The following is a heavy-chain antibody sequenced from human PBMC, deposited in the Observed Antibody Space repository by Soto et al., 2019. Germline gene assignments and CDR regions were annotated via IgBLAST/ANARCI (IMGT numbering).Heavy chain of an antibody. CDR3: VNTVAFEY. J-gene: IGHJ4*02. Sequence: EVQLLESGGGLVQPGGSLRLSCAASGFTFSDYAMTWVRQAPGKGLEWVSAISGSGSSTYYADSVKGRFTISRDKSKNTLYLKMNSLRAEDTAVYHCVNTVAFEYWGQGTLVTVSS. V-gene: IGHV3-23*01. CDR2: ISGSGSST. CDR1: GFTFSDYA.